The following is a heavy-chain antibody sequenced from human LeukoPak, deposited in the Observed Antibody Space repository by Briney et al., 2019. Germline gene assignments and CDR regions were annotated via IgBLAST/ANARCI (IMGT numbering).Heavy chain of an antibody. J-gene: IGHJ5*02. CDR2: INAGNGNT. V-gene: IGHV1-3*01. CDR1: GCTFTSYA. D-gene: IGHD6-13*01. Sequence: GASVKVSCKASGCTFTSYAMLWVRRAPGQRLEWMGWINAGNGNTKYSQKFQGRVTITRDTSASTAYMELSSLRSEDTAVYYCARDSAIWQQLVRGWFDPWGQGALVTVSS. CDR3: ARDSAIWQQLVRGWFDP.